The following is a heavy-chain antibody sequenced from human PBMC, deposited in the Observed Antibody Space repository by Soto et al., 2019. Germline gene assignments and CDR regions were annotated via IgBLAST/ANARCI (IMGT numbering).Heavy chain of an antibody. CDR3: ARVPSP. CDR1: GGSITSGGFS. CDR2: IYHSGST. J-gene: IGHJ5*02. V-gene: IGHV4-30-2*01. Sequence: SETLSLTCAVSGGSITSGGFSWSWIRQPPGKGLEWIGYIYHSGSTYYNPSLKSRVTISVDRSKNQFSLKLSSVTAADTAVYYCARVPSPWGHGTLVTVSS.